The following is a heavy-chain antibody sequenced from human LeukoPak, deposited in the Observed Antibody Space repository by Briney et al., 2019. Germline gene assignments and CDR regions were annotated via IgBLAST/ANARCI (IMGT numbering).Heavy chain of an antibody. CDR1: GGSISSSSYY. Sequence: PSETLSLTCTVSGGSISSSSYYWGWIRQPPGKGLEWIGSIYYSGSTYYNPSLKSRVTISVDTSKNQFSLKLSSVTAADTAVYYCARDSGMRDGYNPLDYWGQGTLVTVSS. CDR3: ARDSGMRDGYNPLDY. V-gene: IGHV4-39*07. D-gene: IGHD5-24*01. J-gene: IGHJ4*02. CDR2: IYYSGST.